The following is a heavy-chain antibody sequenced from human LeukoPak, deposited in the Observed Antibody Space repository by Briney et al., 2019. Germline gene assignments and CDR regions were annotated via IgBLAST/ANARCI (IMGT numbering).Heavy chain of an antibody. CDR2: ISSSSSTI. CDR3: ARVYLGSGSELDC. D-gene: IGHD1-26*01. Sequence: GGSLRLSCAASGFTFSSYAMSWVRQAPGKGLEWVSYISSSSSTIYYADSVKGRFTISRDNAKNSLYLQMNSLRGEDTAVYYCARVYLGSGSELDCWGQGTLVTVSS. V-gene: IGHV3-48*01. J-gene: IGHJ4*02. CDR1: GFTFSSYA.